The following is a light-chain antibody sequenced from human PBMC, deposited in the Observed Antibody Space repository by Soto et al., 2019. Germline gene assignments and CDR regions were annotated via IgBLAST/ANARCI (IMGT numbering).Light chain of an antibody. CDR3: QQYYSTPWT. J-gene: IGKJ1*01. CDR1: QIVLYSSNNKNY. Sequence: DIVMTQSPDSLAVSLGERATINCKSSQIVLYSSNNKNYLAWYQQKPGQPPKLLIYWASTRESGVPDRFSGSGSGTVFTLTISSLQAEDVAVYYCQQYYSTPWTFGQGTKVEIK. V-gene: IGKV4-1*01. CDR2: WAS.